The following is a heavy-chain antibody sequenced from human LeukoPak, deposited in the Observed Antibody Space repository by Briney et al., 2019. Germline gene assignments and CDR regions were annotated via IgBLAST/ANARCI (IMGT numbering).Heavy chain of an antibody. J-gene: IGHJ4*02. Sequence: SGGSLRLSCAVSGFTLSSCGMHWVRQAPGKGLEWLAGISHDGGNKYYADSVKGRFTITRDNSKNTLDLQMNSLRAEDTALYYCAKETMVTLGSYFHYWGQGTQVTVSS. CDR1: GFTLSSCG. V-gene: IGHV3-30*02. D-gene: IGHD4-23*01. CDR3: AKETMVTLGSYFHY. CDR2: ISHDGGNK.